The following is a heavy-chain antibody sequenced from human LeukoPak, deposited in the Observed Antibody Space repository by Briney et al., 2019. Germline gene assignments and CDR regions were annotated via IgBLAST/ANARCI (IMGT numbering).Heavy chain of an antibody. D-gene: IGHD1-14*01. Sequence: GRSLRLSCAASGFTFSSYGMHWVRQAPGKGLEWVAVISYDGSNKYYADPVKGRFTISRDNSKNTLYLQMNSLRAEDTAVYYCAKDASNHGDYWGQGTLVTVSS. J-gene: IGHJ4*02. V-gene: IGHV3-30*18. CDR2: ISYDGSNK. CDR1: GFTFSSYG. CDR3: AKDASNHGDY.